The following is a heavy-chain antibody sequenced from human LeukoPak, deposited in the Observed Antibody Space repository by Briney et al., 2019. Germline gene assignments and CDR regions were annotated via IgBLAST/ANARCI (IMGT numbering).Heavy chain of an antibody. CDR2: ISGSGGST. CDR3: AKAGLYCSGGSCYAEGFDP. Sequence: PGGSLRLSCAASGFTFSSYAMSWVRQAPGKGLEWVSAISGSGGSTYYEDSVKGRFTISRDNSKNTLYLQMNSLRAEDTAVYYCAKAGLYCSGGSCYAEGFDPWGQGTLVTVSS. V-gene: IGHV3-23*01. D-gene: IGHD2-15*01. CDR1: GFTFSSYA. J-gene: IGHJ5*02.